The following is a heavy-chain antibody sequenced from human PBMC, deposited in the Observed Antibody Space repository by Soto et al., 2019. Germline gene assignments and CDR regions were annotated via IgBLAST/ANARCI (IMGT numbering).Heavy chain of an antibody. V-gene: IGHV3-7*03. D-gene: IGHD2-21*01. CDR1: GFTFSSYW. Sequence: PGGSLRLSCAASGFTFSSYWMSWVRQAPGKGLEWVANIKQDGSEKYYVDSVKGRFTISRDNAKNSLYLQMNSLRAEDTAVYYCAKHFVGPLGKYYHYYYGMDVWGQGIAVTVSS. CDR2: IKQDGSEK. CDR3: AKHFVGPLGKYYHYYYGMDV. J-gene: IGHJ6*02.